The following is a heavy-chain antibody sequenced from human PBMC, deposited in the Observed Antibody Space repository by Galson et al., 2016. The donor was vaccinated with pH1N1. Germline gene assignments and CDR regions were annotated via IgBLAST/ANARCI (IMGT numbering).Heavy chain of an antibody. V-gene: IGHV1-69-2*01. CDR2: VDSEDGAK. J-gene: IGHJ4*02. D-gene: IGHD2-8*01. CDR1: GDTFSDYF. CDR3: HSHWVKTNAYDDY. Sequence: VKVSCKVSGDTFSDYFMHWVQQAPGRGLQWMGIVDSEDGAKECAENFQGRITKTADRSTDTVYMEMSKPGPDDTADYYSHSHWVKTNAYDDYWGQGTLVPVTS.